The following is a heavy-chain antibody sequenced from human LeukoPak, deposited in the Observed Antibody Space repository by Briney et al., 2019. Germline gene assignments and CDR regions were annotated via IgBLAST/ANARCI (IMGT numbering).Heavy chain of an antibody. J-gene: IGHJ4*02. Sequence: PSETLSLTCTVFGRSISSYHWSSLRPPPGKGLEWIGFIYYSGSTNYNPSLKSRVTISVDTSKNQFSLKLSSVTAADTAVYYCARARTSGTPYFDYWGQGTLVTVSS. CDR1: GRSISSYH. D-gene: IGHD3-10*01. CDR3: ARARTSGTPYFDY. V-gene: IGHV4-59*01. CDR2: IYYSGST.